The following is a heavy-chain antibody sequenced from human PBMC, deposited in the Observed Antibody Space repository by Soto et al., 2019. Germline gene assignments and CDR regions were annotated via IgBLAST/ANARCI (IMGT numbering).Heavy chain of an antibody. CDR2: IWYDGSNK. D-gene: IGHD2-15*01. J-gene: IGHJ6*02. CDR1: GFTFSSYG. V-gene: IGHV3-33*01. CDR3: AGEYCSVGRCYYYGMDV. Sequence: QVQLVESGGGVVQPERSLRLSCAASGFTFSSYGMHWVRQAPGKGLEWVAVIWYDGSNKYYADSVNGRFTISRDNSKYTVYLQMKRLRAEDTAVDYCAGEYCSVGRCYYYGMDVWGQGTTVTVSS.